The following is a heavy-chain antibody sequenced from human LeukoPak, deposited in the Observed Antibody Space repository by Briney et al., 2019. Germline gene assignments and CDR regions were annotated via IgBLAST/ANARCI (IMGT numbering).Heavy chain of an antibody. CDR1: GGSISSGGYY. Sequence: SETLSLTCTVSGGSISSGGYYWSWFRQHPGKGLEWIGYIYYSGSTYYNPSLKSRVTISVDTSKNQLSLKLSPVTAADTAVYYCAREYDRDSSGYYGFDYWDQGTLVTVSS. CDR3: AREYDRDSSGYYGFDY. CDR2: IYYSGST. J-gene: IGHJ4*02. V-gene: IGHV4-31*03. D-gene: IGHD3-22*01.